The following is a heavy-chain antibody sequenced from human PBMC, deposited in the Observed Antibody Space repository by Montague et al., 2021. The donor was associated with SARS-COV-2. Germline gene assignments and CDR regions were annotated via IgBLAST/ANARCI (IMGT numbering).Heavy chain of an antibody. CDR2: IFAGGGT. D-gene: IGHD3-10*01. J-gene: IGHJ4*02. CDR3: ARDGGFYGSGGYSL. CDR1: GGSIRSYS. Sequence: ETLSLTCTVSGGSIRSYSWSWIRQPAAKELDWIGRIFAGGGTIYSPSLRSRVSMSVDASKNQSSFILTSVTAADTGVYFCARDGGFYGSGGYSLWGQGTLVTVSS. V-gene: IGHV4-4*07.